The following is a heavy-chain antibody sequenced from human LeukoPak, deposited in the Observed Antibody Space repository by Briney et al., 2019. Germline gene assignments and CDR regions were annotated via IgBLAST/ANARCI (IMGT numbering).Heavy chain of an antibody. CDR2: IHYTGST. V-gene: IGHV4-39*01. J-gene: IGHJ6*02. D-gene: IGHD6-19*01. CDR3: ARHVSSGWDYYYGLDV. Sequence: SETLSLTCTVSGDSISSEGVYWTWTRQPPGKGLDWIGSIHYTGSTYYSLSFRSRITISVDTSKNQFSLRVNSLTSADTAVYYCARHVSSGWDYYYGLDVRGQGTAVSVSS. CDR1: GDSISSEGVY.